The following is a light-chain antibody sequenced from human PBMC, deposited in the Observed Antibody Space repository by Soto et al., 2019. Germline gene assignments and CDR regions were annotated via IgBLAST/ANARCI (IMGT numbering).Light chain of an antibody. CDR3: QQFGSSPRT. V-gene: IGKV3-20*01. J-gene: IGKJ4*01. Sequence: EIVLTQSPGTLSLSPGERATLSCRASQSVSSDYLAWYQQKPGQAPTLLIYGASSRATGIPDRFSGSGSGTDFTVTISRLEPEDFAVYFCQQFGSSPRTFGGETKVEIK. CDR2: GAS. CDR1: QSVSSDY.